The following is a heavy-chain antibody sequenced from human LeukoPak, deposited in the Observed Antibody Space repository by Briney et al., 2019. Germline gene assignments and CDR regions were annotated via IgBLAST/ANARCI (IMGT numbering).Heavy chain of an antibody. CDR3: ARSVDGGNSPFDY. V-gene: IGHV4-28*01. CDR2: VYYSGST. D-gene: IGHD4-23*01. CDR1: GYSISSSNW. Sequence: SDTLSLTCTVSGYSISSSNWWGWIRQPPGKGLERIGCVYYSGSTYYNPSLKSRVTMSVDTSKNQFSLKLSSVTAVDTAVYYCARSVDGGNSPFDYWGQGTLVTVSS. J-gene: IGHJ4*02.